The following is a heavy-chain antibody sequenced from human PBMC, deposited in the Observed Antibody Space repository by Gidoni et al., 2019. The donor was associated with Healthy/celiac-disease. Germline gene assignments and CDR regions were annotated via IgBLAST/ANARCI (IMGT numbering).Heavy chain of an antibody. Sequence: QVQLQESGPGLVKPSQTLSLTCTVSGGSISSGGYYLSWIRQHPGKGLEWIGYIYYSGSTYYNPSLKSRVTISVDTSKNQFSLKLSSVTAADTAVYYCARVSYCSSTSCLYYYYYYMDVWGKGTTVTVSS. CDR3: ARVSYCSSTSCLYYYYYYMDV. CDR2: IYYSGST. J-gene: IGHJ6*03. D-gene: IGHD2-2*01. CDR1: GGSISSGGYY. V-gene: IGHV4-31*03.